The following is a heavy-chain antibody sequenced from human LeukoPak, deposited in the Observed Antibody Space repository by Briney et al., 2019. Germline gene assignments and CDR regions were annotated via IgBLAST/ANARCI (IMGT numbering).Heavy chain of an antibody. CDR3: AREALEWSPPDI. J-gene: IGHJ3*02. D-gene: IGHD3-3*01. V-gene: IGHV3-30*19. CDR1: GFTFSAFG. CDR2: IPYDGSDK. Sequence: GGSLRLSCAASGFTFSAFGMHWVRQAPGKGLEWVTFIPYDGSDKSYADSVKGRFTISRDNSKNTLYLQMNNMRTVYYCAREALEWSPPDIWGQGTTVTVSS.